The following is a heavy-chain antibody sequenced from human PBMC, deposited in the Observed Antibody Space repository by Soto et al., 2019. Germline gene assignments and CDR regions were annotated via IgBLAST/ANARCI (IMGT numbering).Heavy chain of an antibody. V-gene: IGHV4-34*01. D-gene: IGHD3-3*01. J-gene: IGHJ4*02. CDR1: GGSFSGYY. CDR3: ARSGYYDFWSGYYLGLTRFDY. CDR2: INHSGST. Sequence: SETLSLTCAVYGGSFSGYYWSWIRQPPGKGLEWIGEINHSGSTNYNPSLKSRVTISVDTSKNQFSLKLSSVTAADTAVYYCARSGYYDFWSGYYLGLTRFDYWGQGTLVTVSS.